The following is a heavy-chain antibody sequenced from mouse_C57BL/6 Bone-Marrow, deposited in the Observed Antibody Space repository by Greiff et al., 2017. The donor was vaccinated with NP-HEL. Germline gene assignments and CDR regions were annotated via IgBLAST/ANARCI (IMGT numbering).Heavy chain of an antibody. CDR2: IDPSDSYT. Sequence: QVQLQQPGAELVMPGASVKLSCKASGYTFTSYWMHWVKQRPGQGLEWIGVIDPSDSYTNYNQKFKGKSTLTVDKSSSTAYMQLSSLTSEDSAVYYCARSAYYSNWFFDYWGQGTTLTVSA. CDR1: GYTFTSYW. CDR3: ARSAYYSNWFFDY. V-gene: IGHV1-69*01. D-gene: IGHD2-5*01. J-gene: IGHJ2*01.